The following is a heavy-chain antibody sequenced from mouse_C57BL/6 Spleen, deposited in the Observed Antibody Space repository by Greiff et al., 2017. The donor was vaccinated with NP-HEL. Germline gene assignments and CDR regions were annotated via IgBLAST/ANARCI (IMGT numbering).Heavy chain of an antibody. CDR1: GYTFTSYW. D-gene: IGHD2-5*01. CDR2: IDPNSGGT. Sequence: QVHVKQSGAELVKPGASVKLSCKASGYTFTSYWMHWVKQRPGRGLEWIGRIDPNSGGTKYNEKFKSKATLTVDKPSSTAYMQLSSLTSEDSAVYYCARSPTIVSWYFDVWGTGTTVTVSS. V-gene: IGHV1-72*01. CDR3: ARSPTIVSWYFDV. J-gene: IGHJ1*03.